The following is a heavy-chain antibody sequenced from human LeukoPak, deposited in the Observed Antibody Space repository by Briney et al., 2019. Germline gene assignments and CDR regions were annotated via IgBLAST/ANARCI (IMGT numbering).Heavy chain of an antibody. CDR1: GGSISSGDYY. D-gene: IGHD4-17*01. CDR2: IYYSGST. J-gene: IGHJ6*02. CDR3: ARGTVTTMYYYYYYGMDV. Sequence: SSQTLSLTCTVSGGSISSGDYYWSWIRQPPGKGLEWIGYIYYSGSTYYNPSLKSRVTISVDTSKNQFSLKLSSVTAADTAVYYCARGTVTTMYYYYYYGMDVWGQGTTVTVSS. V-gene: IGHV4-30-4*01.